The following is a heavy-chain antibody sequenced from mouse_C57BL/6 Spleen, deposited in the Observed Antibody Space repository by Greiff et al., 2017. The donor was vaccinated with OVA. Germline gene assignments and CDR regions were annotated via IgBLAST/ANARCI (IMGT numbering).Heavy chain of an antibody. J-gene: IGHJ1*03. CDR3: AKNEYFDV. V-gene: IGHV2-4*01. Sequence: VQLQQSGPGLVQPSQSLSITCTVSGFSLTSYGVHWVRQPPGKGLEWLGVIWSGGSPAHNAAFIYRLSISKDNSKCQVFFKMNSLQADDTAIYYCAKNEYFDVWGTGTTVTVSS. CDR2: IWSGGSP. CDR1: GFSLTSYG.